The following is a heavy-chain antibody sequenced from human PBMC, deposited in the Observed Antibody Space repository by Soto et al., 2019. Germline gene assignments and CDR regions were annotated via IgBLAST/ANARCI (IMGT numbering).Heavy chain of an antibody. D-gene: IGHD2-21*02. J-gene: IGHJ5*02. CDR3: ARGGSGNGGYYNWFDP. V-gene: IGHV3-53*04. CDR2: ISSGGST. CDR1: GFTFNNYG. Sequence: GGSLRLSCAASGFTFNNYGMYWVRQAPGKGLEWVSYISSGGSTYYADSVKGRFTISRHNSKNTLYLQMNSLRAEDTAVYYCARGGSGNGGYYNWFDPWGQGTLVTVSS.